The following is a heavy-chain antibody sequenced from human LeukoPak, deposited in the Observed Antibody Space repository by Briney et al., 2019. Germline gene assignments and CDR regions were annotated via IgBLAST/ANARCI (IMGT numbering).Heavy chain of an antibody. CDR3: ARTGSGIWFGDGTGAFDI. CDR1: GFTFSSYG. V-gene: IGHV3-30*03. J-gene: IGHJ3*02. Sequence: GGSLRLSCAASGFTFSSYGMHWVRQAPGEGLEWVAVISHDGSNKYYADSVKGRFTISRDNSKNTLYLQMHSLRAEDTAVYYCARTGSGIWFGDGTGAFDIWGQGTMVTVSS. CDR2: ISHDGSNK. D-gene: IGHD3-10*01.